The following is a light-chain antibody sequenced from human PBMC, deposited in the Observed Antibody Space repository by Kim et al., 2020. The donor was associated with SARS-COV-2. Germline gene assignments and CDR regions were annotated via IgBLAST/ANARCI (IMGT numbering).Light chain of an antibody. J-gene: IGLJ2*01. CDR3: SSYTSSDTAV. Sequence: GQSLTLPCTVTSSDVGGYNSVAWYQQHPGKAPKLMIYDVSNRPSGVSTRFSGSKSGHTASLTISGLQAEDEADYYCSSYTSSDTAVFGGGTKLTVL. CDR1: SSDVGGYNS. CDR2: DVS. V-gene: IGLV2-14*03.